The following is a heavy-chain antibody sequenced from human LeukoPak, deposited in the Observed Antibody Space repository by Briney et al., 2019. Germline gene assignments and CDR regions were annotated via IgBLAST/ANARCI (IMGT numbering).Heavy chain of an antibody. CDR2: MYYSGST. J-gene: IGHJ2*01. D-gene: IGHD3-10*01. CDR3: ARSPGGWYFAL. Sequence: KPSETLSLTCTVSGGSINSYYWSWIRQPPGKGLEWIGNMYYSGSTNYNPSLKSRVTISVDTSKNQFSLKLSSVTAADTAVYYCARSPGGWYFALWGRGTLVTVSS. CDR1: GGSINSYY. V-gene: IGHV4-59*01.